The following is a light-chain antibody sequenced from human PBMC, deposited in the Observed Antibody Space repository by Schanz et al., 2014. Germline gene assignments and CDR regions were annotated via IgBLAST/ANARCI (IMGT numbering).Light chain of an antibody. CDR3: QTWGTGIRV. CDR1: SGLSNYA. V-gene: IGLV4-69*01. CDR2: LNSDGSH. J-gene: IGLJ3*02. Sequence: QLVLTQSPSASASLGASVKLTCTLTSGLSNYAIAWHQQQPEKGPRYLMKLNSDGSHKKGDGIPDRFSGSSSGAERYLTISSLQSEDEADYYCQTWGTGIRVFGGGTKLTVL.